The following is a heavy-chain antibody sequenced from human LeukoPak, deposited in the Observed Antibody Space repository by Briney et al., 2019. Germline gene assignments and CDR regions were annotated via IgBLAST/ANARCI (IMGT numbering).Heavy chain of an antibody. V-gene: IGHV4-4*02. Sequence: SETLSLTCAVSGGSISSSNWGSWVRQPPGKGLEWIGEIYHSGSTNYNLSLKSRVTISVDKSKNQFSLKLSSVTDADTAVYYCARGSLGYCSSTSCYGGFDYWGQGTLVTVSS. CDR1: GGSISSSNW. CDR2: IYHSGST. CDR3: ARGSLGYCSSTSCYGGFDY. D-gene: IGHD2-2*01. J-gene: IGHJ4*02.